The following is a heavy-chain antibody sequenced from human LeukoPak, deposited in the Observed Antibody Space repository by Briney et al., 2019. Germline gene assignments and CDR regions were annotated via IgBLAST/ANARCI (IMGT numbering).Heavy chain of an antibody. Sequence: GESLKISCKVSGYSFTSYWIAWVRQMAGKGLEWMGIIYPGDPDTRYSPSFQGQGTISADKSISTAYLQWSSLKASDTGMFYCARHPAIGSSGSYYFDYWGQGTLVTVSS. CDR1: GYSFTSYW. CDR2: IYPGDPDT. V-gene: IGHV5-51*01. J-gene: IGHJ4*02. D-gene: IGHD1-26*01. CDR3: ARHPAIGSSGSYYFDY.